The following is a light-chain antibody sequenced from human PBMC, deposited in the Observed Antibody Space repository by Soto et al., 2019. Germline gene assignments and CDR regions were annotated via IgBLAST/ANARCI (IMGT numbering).Light chain of an antibody. CDR1: SSDVGGYNY. J-gene: IGLJ1*01. Sequence: QSALTQPASVSGSPGQSITISCTGTSSDVGGYNYVSWYQQHPGKAPKLMIYDVSNRPSGVSNRFSGSKSGNTASLPISGLQAEDEADYYCGSYTSSSTYVFGTGTKVTVL. CDR3: GSYTSSSTYV. CDR2: DVS. V-gene: IGLV2-14*01.